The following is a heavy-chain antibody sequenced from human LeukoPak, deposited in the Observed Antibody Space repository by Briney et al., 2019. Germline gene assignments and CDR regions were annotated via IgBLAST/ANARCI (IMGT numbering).Heavy chain of an antibody. Sequence: SETLSLTCTVSGGSISSSSYYWGWIRQPPGKGLEWIGSIYYSGSTYYNPSLKSRVTISVDTSKNQFSLKLSSVTAADTAVYYCARGVYYFGYWGQGTLVTVSS. V-gene: IGHV4-39*01. D-gene: IGHD2-8*01. CDR3: ARGVYYFGY. CDR1: GGSISSSSYY. J-gene: IGHJ4*02. CDR2: IYYSGST.